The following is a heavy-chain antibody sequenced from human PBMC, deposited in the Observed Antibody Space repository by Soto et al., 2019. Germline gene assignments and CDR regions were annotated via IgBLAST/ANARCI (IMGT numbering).Heavy chain of an antibody. CDR2: IYWDDDK. J-gene: IGHJ2*01. CDR3: AHSLFPVAGTRRYFDF. CDR1: GFSLRTSGVG. Sequence: QITLKESGPTLVKPTQTLTLTCTFSGFSLRTSGVGVGWIRQPPGKALEWLALIYWDDDKRYSPSLRSRLTITKDTSKNQVVLTMTNMDPVDTATYYCAHSLFPVAGTRRYFDFWGRGTLVTVSS. D-gene: IGHD6-19*01. V-gene: IGHV2-5*02.